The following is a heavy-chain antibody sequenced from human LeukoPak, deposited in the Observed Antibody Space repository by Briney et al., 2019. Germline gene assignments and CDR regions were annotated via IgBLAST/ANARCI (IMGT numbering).Heavy chain of an antibody. Sequence: GGSLRLSCAASGFTFSNAWMSWVRQALGKGLEWLGRIKSKTDGGTTDYAVPVKGRFTISRDDSKNTLYLQMNSLKTEDTAVYYCTTAHDFWSGYYEDEYYYYMDVWGKGTTVTVSS. D-gene: IGHD3-3*01. CDR1: GFTFSNAW. CDR2: IKSKTDGGTT. V-gene: IGHV3-15*01. J-gene: IGHJ6*03. CDR3: TTAHDFWSGYYEDEYYYYMDV.